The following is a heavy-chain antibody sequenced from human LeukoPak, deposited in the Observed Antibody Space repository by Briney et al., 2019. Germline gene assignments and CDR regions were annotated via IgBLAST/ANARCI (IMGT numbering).Heavy chain of an antibody. CDR3: TRVGTGTLEY. CDR2: IYYTGDT. Sequence: SETLSLTCTVSGGSISSYYWGWLRQPPGKGLEWIGYIYYTGDTNYHPALKSRVTISVDTSKNKFSLKLRSVTAADTAVYYCTRVGTGTLEYWGQGTLVTVSP. J-gene: IGHJ4*02. V-gene: IGHV4-59*01. CDR1: GGSISSYY. D-gene: IGHD1-1*01.